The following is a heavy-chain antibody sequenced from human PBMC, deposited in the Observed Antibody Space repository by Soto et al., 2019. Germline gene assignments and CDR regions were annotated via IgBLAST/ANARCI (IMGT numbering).Heavy chain of an antibody. Sequence: QVQLVQSGAEVKKPGASVKVSCKASGYTFTGYYMHWVRQAPGQGLEWMGWINTNSGGTNYAQKFQGWDTMTRDTSISTAYMELSRLRSDDTAVYYCARAPHFWSGYSGGYGMDVWGQGTTVTVSS. CDR3: ARAPHFWSGYSGGYGMDV. V-gene: IGHV1-2*04. CDR1: GYTFTGYY. CDR2: INTNSGGT. J-gene: IGHJ6*02. D-gene: IGHD3-3*01.